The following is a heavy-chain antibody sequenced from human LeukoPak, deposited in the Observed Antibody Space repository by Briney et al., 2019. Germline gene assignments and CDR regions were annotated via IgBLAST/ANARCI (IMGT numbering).Heavy chain of an antibody. CDR1: GGSINSGSYY. V-gene: IGHV4-61*02. D-gene: IGHD3-10*01. CDR2: IYTSGST. Sequence: PSETLSLTCTVSGGSINSGSYYWSWTRQPAGKGLEWIGRIYTSGSTNYNPSLKSRVTISVDTSKNQFSLKLSSVTAADTAVYYCARSLWFGELLPDYWGQGTLVTVSS. J-gene: IGHJ4*02. CDR3: ARSLWFGELLPDY.